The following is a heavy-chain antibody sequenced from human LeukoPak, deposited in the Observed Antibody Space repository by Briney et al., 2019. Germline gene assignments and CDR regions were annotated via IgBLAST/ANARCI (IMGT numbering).Heavy chain of an antibody. CDR2: MNPNSGNT. Sequence: GASVKVSCKASGYIFANYDITWVRQATGQGLEWMGWMNPNSGNTGFAQNFRGRVTVTSNSAMNTAYLELSSLRSEDTAVYYCANSGYDLDYWGQGTLVTVSS. J-gene: IGHJ4*02. CDR3: ANSGYDLDY. D-gene: IGHD5-12*01. V-gene: IGHV1-8*01. CDR1: GYIFANYD.